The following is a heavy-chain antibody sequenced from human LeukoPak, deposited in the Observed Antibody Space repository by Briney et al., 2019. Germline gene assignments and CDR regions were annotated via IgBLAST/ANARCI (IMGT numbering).Heavy chain of an antibody. Sequence: SETLSLTCTVSGGSISSYYWSWIRQPPGKGLEWIGYIYYSGSTTYNPSLKSRVTISVDTSKNQFFLKLSSVTAADTAVYYCASQLPYYDSSGYGYYFDYWGQGTLVTVSS. D-gene: IGHD3-22*01. CDR3: ASQLPYYDSSGYGYYFDY. CDR2: IYYSGST. CDR1: GGSISSYY. J-gene: IGHJ4*02. V-gene: IGHV4-59*08.